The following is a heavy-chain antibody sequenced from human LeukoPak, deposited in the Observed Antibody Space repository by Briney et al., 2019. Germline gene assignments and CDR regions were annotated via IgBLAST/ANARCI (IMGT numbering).Heavy chain of an antibody. V-gene: IGHV4-38-2*02. CDR1: GYSISSGYY. J-gene: IGHJ5*02. CDR2: IYHSGST. Sequence: SETLSLTCTVSGYSISSGYYWGWIRQPPGKGLEWIGSIYHSGSTYYNPSLKSRVTISVDTSKNQFSLKLSSVTAADTAVYYCARRGGSDWLFLRLGTQNWFDPWGQGTLVTVSS. D-gene: IGHD3-9*01. CDR3: ARRGGSDWLFLRLGTQNWFDP.